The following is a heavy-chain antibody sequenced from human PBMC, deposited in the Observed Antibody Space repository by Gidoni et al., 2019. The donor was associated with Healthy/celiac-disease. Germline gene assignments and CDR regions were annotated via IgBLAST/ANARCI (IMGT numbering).Heavy chain of an antibody. V-gene: IGHV3-30*18. CDR3: AKDSLVHEYYYYGMDV. CDR1: GFTFSSSG. D-gene: IGHD6-13*01. CDR2: ISYDGSNK. Sequence: QVQLVESGGGVVQPGRSLRLSCAASGFTFSSSGMHWVRQAPGKGLEWVAVISYDGSNKYYADSVKGRFTISRDNSKNTLYLQMNSLRAEDTAVYYCAKDSLVHEYYYYGMDVWGQGTTVTVSS. J-gene: IGHJ6*02.